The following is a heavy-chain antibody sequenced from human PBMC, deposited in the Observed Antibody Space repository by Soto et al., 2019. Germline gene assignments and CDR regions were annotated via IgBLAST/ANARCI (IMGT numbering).Heavy chain of an antibody. CDR2: INPNSGNI. CDR1: GNTFTSYD. D-gene: IGHD3-10*01. Sequence: ASVKVSCKASGNTFTSYDINWVRQATGHGLEWMGWINPNSGNIGYAQKFQGRVTMTRDTAIRTADMEVSRLRSDDTAVYYCARGRASRTYYLLDYPGQAPFVTXSS. CDR3: ARGRASRTYYLLDY. V-gene: IGHV1-8*01. J-gene: IGHJ4*02.